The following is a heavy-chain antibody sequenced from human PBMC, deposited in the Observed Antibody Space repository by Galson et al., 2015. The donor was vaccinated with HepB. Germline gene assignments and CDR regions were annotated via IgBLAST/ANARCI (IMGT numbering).Heavy chain of an antibody. CDR1: GFTFSSYA. J-gene: IGHJ4*02. D-gene: IGHD6-13*01. Sequence: SLRLSCAASGFTFSSYAMHWVCQAPGKGLEWVAVISYDGSNKYYADSVKGRFTISRDNSKNTLYLQMNSLRAEDTAVYYCARDLVLGGSSSWDGTNYWGQGTLVTVSS. CDR3: ARDLVLGGSSSWDGTNY. CDR2: ISYDGSNK. V-gene: IGHV3-30-3*01.